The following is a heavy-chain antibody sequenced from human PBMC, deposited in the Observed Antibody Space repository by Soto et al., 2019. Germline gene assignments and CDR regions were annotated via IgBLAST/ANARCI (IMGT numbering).Heavy chain of an antibody. D-gene: IGHD2-2*01. V-gene: IGHV1-18*01. CDR3: ARAYCSSNSCYASNWFDP. CDR1: GYPFTSYG. CDR2: ISAYNGNT. Sequence: QVQLVQSGAEVKKPGASVKVSCKASGYPFTSYGIIWVRQAPGQGLEGMGWISAYNGNTNYAQKLQGGVTMTTDTSTSTASMELRSLRSDETAVYYCARAYCSSNSCYASNWFDPWGQGTLVTGSS. J-gene: IGHJ5*02.